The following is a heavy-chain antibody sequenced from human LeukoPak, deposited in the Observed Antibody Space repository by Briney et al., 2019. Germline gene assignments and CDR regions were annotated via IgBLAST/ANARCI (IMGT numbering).Heavy chain of an antibody. CDR1: GFTFSSYW. V-gene: IGHV3-74*01. CDR2: INSDGSST. Sequence: PGGSLRLSCAASGFTFSSYWMHWVRQAPGKGLVWVSRINSDGSSTSYADSVKGRFTISRDNAKNTLYLQMNSLRAEDTAVYYCARALASIAARREGDYYYYMDVWGKGTTVTVSS. D-gene: IGHD6-6*01. J-gene: IGHJ6*03. CDR3: ARALASIAARREGDYYYYMDV.